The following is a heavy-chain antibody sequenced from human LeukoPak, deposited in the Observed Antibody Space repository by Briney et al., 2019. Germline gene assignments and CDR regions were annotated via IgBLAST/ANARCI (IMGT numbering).Heavy chain of an antibody. J-gene: IGHJ3*02. D-gene: IGHD6-13*01. CDR2: INPNSGGT. CDR1: GYTFTGYY. Sequence: ASVKVSCKASGYTFTGYYMHWVRQAPGQGLEWMGWINPNSGGTNYAQKFQGRVTMTRDTSISTAYMELSRLRSDDTAVYYCARQQLAVGDAFDIWGQGTMVTVSS. V-gene: IGHV1-2*02. CDR3: ARQQLAVGDAFDI.